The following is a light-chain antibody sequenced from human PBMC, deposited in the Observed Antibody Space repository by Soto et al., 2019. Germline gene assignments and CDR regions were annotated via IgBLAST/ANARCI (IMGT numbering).Light chain of an antibody. J-gene: IGLJ1*01. V-gene: IGLV1-47*01. CDR3: GAWDDSLSGRV. CDR1: SSNIGSHY. CDR2: GTN. Sequence: QSALTQPPSASGTPGQRVTISCSGSSSNIGSHYVYWYQQLPGSAPKLLIYGTNQRPSGVPDRFSGSKSGTSASLAISGLRSDDEADYYCGAWDDSLSGRVFGTGTKVTVL.